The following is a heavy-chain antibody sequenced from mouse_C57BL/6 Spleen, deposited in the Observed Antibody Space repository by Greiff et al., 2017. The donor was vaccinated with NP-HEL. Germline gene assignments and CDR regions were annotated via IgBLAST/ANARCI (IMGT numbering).Heavy chain of an antibody. CDR3: ARRLHFDY. V-gene: IGHV1-26*01. CDR1: GYTFTDYY. J-gene: IGHJ2*01. CDR2: INPNNGGT. Sequence: VQLQQSGPELVKPGASVKISCKASGYTFTDYYMNWVKQSHGKSLEWIGDINPNNGGTSYNQKFKGKATLTVDTSSSTAYMELRSLTSEDSAVYYCARRLHFDYWGQGTTLTASS.